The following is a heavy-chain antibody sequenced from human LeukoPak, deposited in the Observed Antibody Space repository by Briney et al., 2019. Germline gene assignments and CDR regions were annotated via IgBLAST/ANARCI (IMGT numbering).Heavy chain of an antibody. J-gene: IGHJ5*02. D-gene: IGHD1-7*01. Sequence: ASVKVSCKASGYTFTSYGISWVRQAPGQGLEWMGWISAYYGNTNYAQKLQGRVTMTTDTSTSTAYMELRSLRSDDTAVYYCARVLFITGTTREPWFDPWGQGTLVTVSS. CDR1: GYTFTSYG. CDR3: ARVLFITGTTREPWFDP. V-gene: IGHV1-18*01. CDR2: ISAYYGNT.